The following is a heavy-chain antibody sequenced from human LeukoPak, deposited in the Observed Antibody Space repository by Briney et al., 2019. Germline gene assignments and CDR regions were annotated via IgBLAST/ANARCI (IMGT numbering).Heavy chain of an antibody. V-gene: IGHV4-59*01. J-gene: IGHJ5*02. Sequence: SETLSLTCTVSGGSISSYYWSWIRQPPGKGLEWIGYIYYSGSTNYKPPLKSRVTISVDTSKNQFSLKLSSVTAADTAVYYCARGSGGANWFDPWGQGTLVTVSS. D-gene: IGHD6-19*01. CDR3: ARGSGGANWFDP. CDR2: IYYSGST. CDR1: GGSISSYY.